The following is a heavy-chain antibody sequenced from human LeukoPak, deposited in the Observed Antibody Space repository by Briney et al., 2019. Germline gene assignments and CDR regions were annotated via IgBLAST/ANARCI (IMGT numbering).Heavy chain of an antibody. D-gene: IGHD4-17*01. CDR3: ARQLGAMTTVSSQGDLGS. CDR1: GGSISVTNHY. J-gene: IGHJ5*02. Sequence: SATLSLTCNVSGGSISVTNHYWGWLRKPPGKGLEWFGSIFYTGDTYYTPSLKRRITMPVDTSKNHFSLNWNSVTASDTAVYYCARQLGAMTTVSSQGDLGSWGQGTLVAVSS. V-gene: IGHV4-39*01. CDR2: IFYTGDT.